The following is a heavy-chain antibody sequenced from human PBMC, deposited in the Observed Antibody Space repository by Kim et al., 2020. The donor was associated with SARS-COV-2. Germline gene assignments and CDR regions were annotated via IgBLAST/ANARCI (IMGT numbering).Heavy chain of an antibody. CDR3: ARTDIVVVLTAIGQRWFDS. D-gene: IGHD2-2*01. Sequence: SETLSLTCTVSDGSISSGGYYWSWIRQHPGKGLEWIGYISYSGSTYYSPSLKSRITISVDTSKNQFSLKLSSVTAADTAVYYCARTDIVVVLTAIGQRWFDSWGQGTLVTVSS. V-gene: IGHV4-31*03. CDR2: ISYSGST. J-gene: IGHJ5*01. CDR1: DGSISSGGYY.